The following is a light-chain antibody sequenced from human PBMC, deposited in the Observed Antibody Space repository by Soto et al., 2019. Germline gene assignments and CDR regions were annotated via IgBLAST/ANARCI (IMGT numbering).Light chain of an antibody. J-gene: IGLJ1*01. CDR3: NSYTGSSTYV. V-gene: IGLV2-18*02. CDR2: EVS. Sequence: QSVLAQPPSGSGSPGRSVAISCTGTSSDVGSYNRVSWYQQPPGAAPKLMIYEVSNRPSGVPDRFSGSKSGNTASLTISGLQAEDEADYYCNSYTGSSTYVFGTGTKVTVL. CDR1: SSDVGSYNR.